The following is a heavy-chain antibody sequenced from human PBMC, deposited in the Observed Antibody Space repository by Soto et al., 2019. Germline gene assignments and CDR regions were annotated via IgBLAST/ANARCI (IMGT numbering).Heavy chain of an antibody. Sequence: DVQLVESGGGLVQPGGSLRLSCAVSGFTISSNYLSWVRQAPGKGLEWVSVIYSGGSTYYADSVKGRFTISRDNSKNTLYRQMNSLRAEDTAVYYCAREEGYYDSSDHQWGYYFDYWGQGTLVTVSS. J-gene: IGHJ4*02. CDR2: IYSGGST. V-gene: IGHV3-66*01. D-gene: IGHD3-22*01. CDR3: AREEGYYDSSDHQWGYYFDY. CDR1: GFTISSNY.